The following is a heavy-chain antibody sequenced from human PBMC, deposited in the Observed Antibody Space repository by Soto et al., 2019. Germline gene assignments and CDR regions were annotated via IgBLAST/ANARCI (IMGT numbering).Heavy chain of an antibody. J-gene: IGHJ4*02. D-gene: IGHD2-21*02. CDR2: VSSSSFHT. CDR1: GFTLSDYY. Sequence: PGGSLRLSCVASGFTLSDYYMTWIRQAPGKGLEWISYVSSSSFHTNYADSVKGRFTISRDNAKNSLYLQMNSLKAEDTAIYYCARGVTDPPFDYWGQGTLVTVSS. V-gene: IGHV3-11*06. CDR3: ARGVTDPPFDY.